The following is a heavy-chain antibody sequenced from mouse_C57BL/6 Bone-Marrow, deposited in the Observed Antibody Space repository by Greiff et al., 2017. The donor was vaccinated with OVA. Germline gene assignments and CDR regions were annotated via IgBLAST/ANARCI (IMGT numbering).Heavy chain of an antibody. CDR3: AREEYYYGSRGPYFDF. CDR1: GYTFTSYW. V-gene: IGHV1-59*01. J-gene: IGHJ1*03. D-gene: IGHD1-1*01. CDR2: IDPSDSYT. Sequence: VQLQQSGAELVRPGTSVKLSCKASGYTFTSYWMHWVKQRPGQGLEWIGVIDPSDSYTNYNQKFKGKATLTVDTSSSTAYMQLSSLTSEDTAVYYCAREEYYYGSRGPYFDFWGTGTTVTVSS.